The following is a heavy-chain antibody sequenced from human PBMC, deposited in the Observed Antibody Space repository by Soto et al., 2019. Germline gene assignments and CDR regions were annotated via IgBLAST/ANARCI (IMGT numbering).Heavy chain of an antibody. Sequence: QVQLVESGGGVVQPGRSLRLSCAASGFTFSSYGMHWVRQAPGKGLEWVAVISYDGSNKYYADSVKGRFTISRDNSKNTLYLQMNSLRAEDTAVYYCATPFLGYCSGGSCYSSDYWGQGTLVTVSS. CDR1: GFTFSSYG. D-gene: IGHD2-15*01. CDR3: ATPFLGYCSGGSCYSSDY. CDR2: ISYDGSNK. V-gene: IGHV3-30*03. J-gene: IGHJ4*02.